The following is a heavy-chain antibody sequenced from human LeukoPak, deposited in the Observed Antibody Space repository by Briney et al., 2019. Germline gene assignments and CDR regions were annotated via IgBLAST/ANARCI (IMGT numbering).Heavy chain of an antibody. CDR1: GFTFSDYY. CDR2: ISSSGTTI. V-gene: IGHV3-11*01. Sequence: PGGSLRLSCAASGFTFSDYYMSWIRQAPGKGLEWVSYISSSGTTIYYADSVKGRFTISRDNAKNSLYLQMNSLRAEDTAVYYCAKDYYGDYDPLFGWFDPWGQGTLVTVSS. D-gene: IGHD4-17*01. CDR3: AKDYYGDYDPLFGWFDP. J-gene: IGHJ5*02.